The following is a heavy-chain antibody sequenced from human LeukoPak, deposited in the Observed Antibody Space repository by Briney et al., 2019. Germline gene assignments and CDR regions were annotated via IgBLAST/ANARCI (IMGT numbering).Heavy chain of an antibody. J-gene: IGHJ4*02. Sequence: SETLSLTCTVSGGSITSSSYYWSWIRQPPGKGLEWIGYIYYTGSTNYNPSLKSRVTISIDTSKSQFSLKVSSVTAADTAVYYCARDRAYGDSEYFAYWGQGTLVTVSS. D-gene: IGHD4-17*01. CDR3: ARDRAYGDSEYFAY. CDR2: IYYTGST. CDR1: GGSITSSSYY. V-gene: IGHV4-61*01.